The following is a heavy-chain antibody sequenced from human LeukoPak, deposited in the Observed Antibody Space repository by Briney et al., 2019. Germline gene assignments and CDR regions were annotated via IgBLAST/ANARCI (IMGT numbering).Heavy chain of an antibody. J-gene: IGHJ4*02. V-gene: IGHV3-30-3*01. CDR3: ARDYRSGAPDFLDS. Sequence: GGSLRLSCAASGSTFTTYDMHWVRQAPGKGLEWVAVISSGGDIKIYADSVKGRFTISRDNSKNTLFLEMNSLRVDDTAVYYCARDYRSGAPDFLDSWGQGTLVTVSS. CDR2: ISSGGDIK. D-gene: IGHD1-14*01. CDR1: GSTFTTYD.